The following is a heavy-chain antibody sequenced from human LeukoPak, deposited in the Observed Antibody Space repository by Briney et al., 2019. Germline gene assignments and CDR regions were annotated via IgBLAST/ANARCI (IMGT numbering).Heavy chain of an antibody. Sequence: GGSLRLSCAASGFTFSSYSMNWVRQAPGKGLEWVSSISSSSSYIYCADSVKGRFTISRDNAKNSLYLQMNSLRAEDTAVYYCASGDSSGYYTACDYWGQGTLVTVSS. V-gene: IGHV3-21*01. CDR1: GFTFSSYS. D-gene: IGHD3-22*01. CDR3: ASGDSSGYYTACDY. J-gene: IGHJ4*02. CDR2: ISSSSSYI.